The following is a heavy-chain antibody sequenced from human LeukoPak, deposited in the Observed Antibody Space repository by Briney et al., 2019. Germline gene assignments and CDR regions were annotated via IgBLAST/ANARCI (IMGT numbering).Heavy chain of an antibody. CDR3: ARDRGPVFNGSYEP. V-gene: IGHV4-4*02. Sequence: GSLRLSCEASGFTFINYAMNWVRQAPEKGLEWIGSVFATGTTDYNSSLMSRVTISLDTSKNQFTLKLTSVTAADTAIYYCARDRGPVFNGSYEPWGQGSLVTVSS. D-gene: IGHD3-16*01. J-gene: IGHJ5*02. CDR2: VFATGTT. CDR1: GFTFINYAM.